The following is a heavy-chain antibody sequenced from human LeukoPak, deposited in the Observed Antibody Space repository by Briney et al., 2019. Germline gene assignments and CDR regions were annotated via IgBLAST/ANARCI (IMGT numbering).Heavy chain of an antibody. Sequence: PGGSLRLSCAASGFTVGNNYMSWVRQAPGKGLEWVSVIYSGGSTYYADSVKGRFTISRDNSKNTLYLQMNSLRAEDTAVYYCARVTMVRGVILFDYWGQGTLVTVSS. J-gene: IGHJ4*02. CDR2: IYSGGST. D-gene: IGHD3-10*01. CDR3: ARVTMVRGVILFDY. V-gene: IGHV3-66*02. CDR1: GFTVGNNY.